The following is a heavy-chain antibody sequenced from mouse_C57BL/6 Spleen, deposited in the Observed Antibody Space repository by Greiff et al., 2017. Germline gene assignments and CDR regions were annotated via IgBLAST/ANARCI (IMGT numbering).Heavy chain of an antibody. CDR3: ARNFLTGTDY. CDR2: IWRGGST. Sequence: VQLKQSGPGLVQPSQSLSITCTVSGFSLTSYGVHWVRQSPGKGLEWLGVIWRGGSTDYNAAFISRLSICKDNYKSQVFFTMDSLQADDTAIYYYARNFLTGTDYWGQGTTLTVSS. CDR1: GFSLTSYG. J-gene: IGHJ2*01. V-gene: IGHV2-2*01. D-gene: IGHD4-1*01.